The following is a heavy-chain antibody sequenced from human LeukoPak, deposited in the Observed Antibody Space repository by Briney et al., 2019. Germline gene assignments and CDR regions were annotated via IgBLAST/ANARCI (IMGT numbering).Heavy chain of an antibody. CDR1: GGSISSYY. CDR2: IYYSGST. Sequence: SETLSLTCTVSGGSISSYYWSWIRQPPGKGLEWIGYIYYSGSTNYNPSLKSRVTISVDTSKNQFSLKLSSVTAADTAVYYCARDRRKWKLPYFDYWGQGTLVTVSS. V-gene: IGHV4-59*01. CDR3: ARDRRKWKLPYFDY. D-gene: IGHD1-26*01. J-gene: IGHJ4*02.